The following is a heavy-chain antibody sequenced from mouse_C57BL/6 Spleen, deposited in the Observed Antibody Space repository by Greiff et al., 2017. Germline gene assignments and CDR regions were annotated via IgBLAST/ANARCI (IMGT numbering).Heavy chain of an antibody. CDR3: ARAQTAQALAWFAY. CDR2: INPNNGGT. CDR1: GYTFTDYN. Sequence: EVQLQESGPELVKPGASVKIPCKASGYTFTDYNMDWVKQSHGKSLEWIGDINPNNGGTIYNQKFKGKATLTVDKSSSTAYMELRSLTSEDTAVYYCARAQTAQALAWFAYWGQGTLVTVSA. V-gene: IGHV1-18*01. D-gene: IGHD3-2*02. J-gene: IGHJ3*01.